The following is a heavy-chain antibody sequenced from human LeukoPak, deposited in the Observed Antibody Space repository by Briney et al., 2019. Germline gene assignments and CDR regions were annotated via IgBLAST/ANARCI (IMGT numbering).Heavy chain of an antibody. D-gene: IGHD2/OR15-2a*01. Sequence: GGSLRLSCAASGFTFDNYGMHWVRQAPGKGLEWVAFVRYDETNKYYADSVKGRFTISRDNSKNTLYLQMNSLRAEDTAVYYCAKNTFFDYWGQGTLVTVSS. CDR2: VRYDETNK. V-gene: IGHV3-30*02. CDR1: GFTFDNYG. J-gene: IGHJ4*02. CDR3: AKNTFFDY.